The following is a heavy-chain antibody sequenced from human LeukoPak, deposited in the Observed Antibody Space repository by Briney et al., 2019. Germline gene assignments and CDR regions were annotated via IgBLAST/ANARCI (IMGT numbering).Heavy chain of an antibody. CDR3: ARDWCSGDSCYNYY. CDR2: ISAYNGNT. CDR1: GYTFTSYG. Sequence: ASVKVSCKASGYTFTSYGISWVRQAPGQGLEWMGWISAYNGNTNHAQKLQGRVTMTTDTSTSTDYMELRSLRSDDTAVYYCARDWCSGDSCYNYYWGQGTLVTVSS. V-gene: IGHV1-18*01. D-gene: IGHD2-15*01. J-gene: IGHJ4*02.